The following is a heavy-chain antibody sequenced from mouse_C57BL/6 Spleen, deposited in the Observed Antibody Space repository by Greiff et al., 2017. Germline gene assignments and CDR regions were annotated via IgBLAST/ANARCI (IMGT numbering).Heavy chain of an antibody. CDR2: IYPGDGDT. V-gene: IGHV1-82*01. CDR1: GYAFSSSW. D-gene: IGHD2-4*01. J-gene: IGHJ3*01. CDR3: AREAYDYDEAWFAY. Sequence: LVESGPELVKPGASVKISCKASGYAFSSSWMNWVKQRPGKGLEWIGRIYPGDGDTNYNGKFKGKATLTADKSSSTAYMQLSSLTSEDSAVYFCAREAYDYDEAWFAYWGQGTLVTVSA.